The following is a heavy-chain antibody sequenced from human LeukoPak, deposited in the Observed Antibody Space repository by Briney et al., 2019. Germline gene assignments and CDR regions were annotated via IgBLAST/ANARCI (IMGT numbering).Heavy chain of an antibody. CDR1: GFTVSNKY. CDR3: ASLLEGGWFDP. V-gene: IGHV4-39*01. D-gene: IGHD1-1*01. CDR2: IYYSGST. J-gene: IGHJ5*02. Sequence: GSLRLSCAASGFTVSNKYMTWVRQAPGKGLEWIGSIYYSGSTYYNPSLKSRVTISVDTSKNQSSLKLSSVTAADTAVFYCASLLEGGWFDPWGQGTLVTVSS.